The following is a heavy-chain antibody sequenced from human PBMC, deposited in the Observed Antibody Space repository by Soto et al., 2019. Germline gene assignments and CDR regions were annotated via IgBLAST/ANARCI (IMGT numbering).Heavy chain of an antibody. CDR1: GFTFGDYX. CDR3: TREIAARLLSGAGDY. V-gene: IGHV3-49*03. CDR2: IGSKAYGGKT. Sequence: GSLRLSXXASGFTFGDYXXXXXXXXPGKXLEWVGXIGSKAYGGKTEYAASVKGRFTISRDDSKSIAYLQMNSLKTEDTAVYYXTREIAARLLSGAGDYWGQGTLVTVSS. D-gene: IGHD6-6*01. J-gene: IGHJ4*02.